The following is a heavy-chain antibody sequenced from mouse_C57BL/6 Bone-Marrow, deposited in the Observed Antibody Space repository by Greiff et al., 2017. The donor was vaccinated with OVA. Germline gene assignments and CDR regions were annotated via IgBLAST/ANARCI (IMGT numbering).Heavy chain of an antibody. CDR3: ARPYYDGSLDD. V-gene: IGHV1-81*01. D-gene: IGHD1-1*01. Sequence: QVQLKESGAELARPGASVKLSCKASGYTFTSYGISWVKQRTGQGLEWIGEIYPRSGNTYYNEKFKGKATLTADKSSSTAYMELRSLTSEDSAVYFCARPYYDGSLDDWGQGTTLTVSS. J-gene: IGHJ2*01. CDR2: IYPRSGNT. CDR1: GYTFTSYG.